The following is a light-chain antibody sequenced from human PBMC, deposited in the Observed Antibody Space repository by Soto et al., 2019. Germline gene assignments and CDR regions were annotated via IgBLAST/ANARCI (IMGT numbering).Light chain of an antibody. CDR2: SNN. V-gene: IGLV1-44*01. CDR1: SSNIGSNT. CDR3: ADWDDSVNGPNYV. Sequence: QSVLTQPPSASGTPGQWVTISCSGSSSNIGSNTLNWYQQLPGTAPKLLICSNNHRPSGVPDGFSGSKAGTSASLAISGLQSEDEADYYCADWDDSVNGPNYVFGTGTKLTVL. J-gene: IGLJ1*01.